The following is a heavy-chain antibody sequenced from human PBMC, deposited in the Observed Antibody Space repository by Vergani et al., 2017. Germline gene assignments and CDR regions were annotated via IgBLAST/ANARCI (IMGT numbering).Heavy chain of an antibody. CDR1: GFTFSSYA. Sequence: EVQLLESGGGLVQPGGFLRLSCAASGFTFSSYAMSWVRQAPGKGLEWVSAISGSGGSTYYADSVKGRFTISRDKSKNTLYLKMNSLRAGDTAVYYCATSSRDTAMNLYPDWGQGTLVTVSS. CDR3: ATSSRDTAMNLYPD. V-gene: IGHV3-23*01. CDR2: ISGSGGST. D-gene: IGHD5-18*01. J-gene: IGHJ4*02.